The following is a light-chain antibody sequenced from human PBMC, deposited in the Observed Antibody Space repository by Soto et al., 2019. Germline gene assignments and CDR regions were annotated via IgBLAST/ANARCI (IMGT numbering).Light chain of an antibody. CDR2: GAS. CDR1: QSVSSSY. CDR3: QQYGSSSWT. Sequence: ELVLAQVSGTLSFYTGAIPTHSCRASQSVSSSYLAWYQQKPGQAPRLLIYGASSRATGIPDRFSGSGSGTDFTLTISRLEPEDFAVYYCQQYGSSSWTFGQGTKVDIK. V-gene: IGKV3-20*01. J-gene: IGKJ1*01.